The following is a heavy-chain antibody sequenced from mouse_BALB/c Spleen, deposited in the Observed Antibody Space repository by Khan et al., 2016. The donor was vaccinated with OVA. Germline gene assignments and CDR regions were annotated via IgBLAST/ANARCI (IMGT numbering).Heavy chain of an antibody. V-gene: IGHV2-9*02. Sequence: QVQLKQSGPGLVAPSQTLSITCTVSGFSLTNYGIHWIRQPPGKGLEWLGVIWTGGSTNYSSALMSRLSISKDNSKSQVFLKMNSLQTDDTAMYYCAIYYYGVAYGGQGTLVTVSA. J-gene: IGHJ3*01. CDR1: GFSLTNYG. CDR3: AIYYYGVAY. CDR2: IWTGGST. D-gene: IGHD1-1*01.